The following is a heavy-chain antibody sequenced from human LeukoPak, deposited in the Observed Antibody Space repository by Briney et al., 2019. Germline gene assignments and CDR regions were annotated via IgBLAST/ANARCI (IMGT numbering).Heavy chain of an antibody. Sequence: SGGSLRLSCAASGFAVSSNYMSWVRQAPGKGLEWVSVIYSGGSTYYADSVKGRFTISRDNSKNALYLQMNSLRAEDTAVYYCARVGGSSSSGFDYWGQGTLVTVSS. CDR1: GFAVSSNY. CDR2: IYSGGST. D-gene: IGHD6-6*01. J-gene: IGHJ4*02. V-gene: IGHV3-53*01. CDR3: ARVGGSSSSGFDY.